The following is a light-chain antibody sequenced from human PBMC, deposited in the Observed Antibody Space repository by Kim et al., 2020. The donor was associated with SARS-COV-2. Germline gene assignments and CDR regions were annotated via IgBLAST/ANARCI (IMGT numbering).Light chain of an antibody. Sequence: ASVGDRFTITCRARQGISTYLAWFQQKPGEGPQSLSYGASSLQSGVPSRFSGSGSGTDFTLTINSLQPEDRATYYCQQYDTYPLTFGGGTKVDIK. CDR3: QQYDTYPLT. CDR2: GAS. CDR1: QGISTY. V-gene: IGKV1-16*01. J-gene: IGKJ4*01.